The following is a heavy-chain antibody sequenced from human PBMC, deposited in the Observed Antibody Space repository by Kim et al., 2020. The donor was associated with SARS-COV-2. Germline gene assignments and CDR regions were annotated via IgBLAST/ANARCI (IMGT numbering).Heavy chain of an antibody. CDR2: IGTPDDT. Sequence: GGSLRLSCAASGFTFRNYDMHWVRQATGKGLEWVSSIGTPDDTDYADSVRGRFTISRENARNSLYLQMNNLRAGDSALYYCARGLKSSSYYDDSGYY. D-gene: IGHD3-22*01. CDR1: GFTFRNYD. V-gene: IGHV3-13*01. CDR3: ARGLKSSSYYDDSGYY. J-gene: IGHJ6*01.